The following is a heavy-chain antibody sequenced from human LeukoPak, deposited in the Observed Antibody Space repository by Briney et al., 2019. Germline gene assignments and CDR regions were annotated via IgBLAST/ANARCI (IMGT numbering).Heavy chain of an antibody. CDR2: ISYDGSNK. V-gene: IGHV3-30-3*01. J-gene: IGHJ5*02. CDR1: GFTFSSYA. D-gene: IGHD5-24*01. CDR3: ARDPGFMATIPTNWFDP. Sequence: GGSLRLSCAASGFTFSSYAMHWVRQAPGKGLEWVAVISYDGSNKYYADSVKGRFTISRDNSKNTLYLQMNSLRAEDTAVYYCARDPGFMATIPTNWFDPWGQGTLVTVSS.